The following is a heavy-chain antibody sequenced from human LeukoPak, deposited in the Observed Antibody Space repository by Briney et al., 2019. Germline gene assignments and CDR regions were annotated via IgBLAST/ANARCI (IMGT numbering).Heavy chain of an antibody. Sequence: GEPLKISCKGSGYSFTNSWIGWVRQMPGKGLEWMGVIYPGDSDTRYSPPFQGQVTSSADKSISTAYQQWRSLKASDTAMYYCARCYDYCDLVRYLEFWGQGTLVTVSS. D-gene: IGHD4-17*01. V-gene: IGHV5-51*01. CDR2: IYPGDSDT. J-gene: IGHJ4*02. CDR1: GYSFTNSW. CDR3: ARCYDYCDLVRYLEF.